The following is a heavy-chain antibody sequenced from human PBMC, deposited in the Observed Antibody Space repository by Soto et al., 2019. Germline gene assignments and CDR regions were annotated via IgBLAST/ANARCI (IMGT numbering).Heavy chain of an antibody. CDR2: IYYSGST. Sequence: QVQLQESGPGLVKPSETLSLTCTVSGGSISSYYWSWIRQPPGKGLEWIGYIYYSGSTNYNPSLKSRVTISVDTSKNQFSLKLSSVTAADTAVYYCARNKANYYDSSGYPFGYYYGMDVWGQGTTVTVSS. CDR3: ARNKANYYDSSGYPFGYYYGMDV. CDR1: GGSISSYY. J-gene: IGHJ6*02. V-gene: IGHV4-59*01. D-gene: IGHD3-22*01.